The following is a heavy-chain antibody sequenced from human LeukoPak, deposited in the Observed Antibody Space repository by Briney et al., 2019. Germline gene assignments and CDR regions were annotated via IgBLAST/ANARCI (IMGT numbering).Heavy chain of an antibody. D-gene: IGHD2-2*03. V-gene: IGHV3-23*01. CDR3: AIPTCSGSGYCSTSDPFHT. CDR2: ISGSGGRT. J-gene: IGHJ3*02. CDR1: GFTFDNYG. Sequence: GSLRLSCAASGFTFDNYGIGWVRQAPGKGLEWVSGISGSGGRTYYADSVKGRFTISRDNSKNTLFLQLNSLGVEDTATYYCAIPTCSGSGYCSTSDPFHTWGQGTMVTVSS.